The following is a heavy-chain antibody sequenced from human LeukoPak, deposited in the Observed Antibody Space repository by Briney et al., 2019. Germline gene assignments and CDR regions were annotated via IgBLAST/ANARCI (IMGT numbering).Heavy chain of an antibody. Sequence: SETLSLTCAVYGGSLSGYYWSWIRQPPGKGLEWIGEINHSGSTNYNPSLKSRVTISVDTSKNQFSLKLSSVTAADTAVYYCARGRVVVPAAIGPRFDYWGQGTLVTVSS. CDR3: ARGRVVVPAAIGPRFDY. CDR2: INHSGST. CDR1: GGSLSGYY. V-gene: IGHV4-34*01. J-gene: IGHJ4*02. D-gene: IGHD2-2*01.